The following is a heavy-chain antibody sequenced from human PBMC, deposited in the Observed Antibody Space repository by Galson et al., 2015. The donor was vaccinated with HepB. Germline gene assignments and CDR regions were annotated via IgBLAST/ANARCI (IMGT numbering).Heavy chain of an antibody. V-gene: IGHV3-11*06. D-gene: IGHD1-7*01. Sequence: SLRLSCAASGFTFSDYYMSWIRQAPGKGLEYVSYISGSSDYTNYADSVKGRFTISRDNAQNSLYLQMNSLRAEDTAVYYCAKDRRSGTQSRYGMDVWGQGTTVTVSS. CDR2: ISGSSDYT. J-gene: IGHJ6*02. CDR3: AKDRRSGTQSRYGMDV. CDR1: GFTFSDYY.